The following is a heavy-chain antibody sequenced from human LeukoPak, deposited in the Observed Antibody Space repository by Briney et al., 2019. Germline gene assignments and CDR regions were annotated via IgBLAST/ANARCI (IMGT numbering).Heavy chain of an antibody. CDR1: GFTFSSYG. J-gene: IGHJ5*02. D-gene: IGHD3-16*01. CDR3: AKDYGRGWFDP. V-gene: IGHV3-23*01. CDR2: ISGSGGST. Sequence: GGSLRLSCAASGFTFSSYGMNWVRQAPGKGLEWVSAISGSGGSTYYADSVKGRFTISRDNSKNTLYLQMNSLRAEDTAEYYCAKDYGRGWFDPWGQGTLVTVSS.